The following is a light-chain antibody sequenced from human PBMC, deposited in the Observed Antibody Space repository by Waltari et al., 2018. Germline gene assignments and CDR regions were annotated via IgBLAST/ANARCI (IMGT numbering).Light chain of an antibody. Sequence: QSDLTQPPSASGSPGQSVTISCTGTSSDVGGYNYVSWYQQHPGKAPKLMIYEVSKRPSGVPDRFSGSKSGNAASLTVSGLQAEDEADYYCSSYAGNNNVLFGGGTKLTVL. J-gene: IGLJ2*01. CDR3: SSYAGNNNVL. CDR1: SSDVGGYNY. V-gene: IGLV2-8*01. CDR2: EVS.